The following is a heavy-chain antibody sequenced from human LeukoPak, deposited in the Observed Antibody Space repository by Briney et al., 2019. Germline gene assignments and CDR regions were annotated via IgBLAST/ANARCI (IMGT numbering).Heavy chain of an antibody. J-gene: IGHJ3*02. V-gene: IGHV3-30*18. CDR2: ISYDGSNK. D-gene: IGHD3-22*01. CDR1: GFTFSSYG. CDR3: AKDLAYYDSSGYFAFDI. Sequence: GRSLRLSCAASGFTFSSYGMHWVRQAPGKGLEWVAVISYDGSNKYYADSMKGRFTISRDNSKNTLYLQMNSLRAEDTAVYYCAKDLAYYDSSGYFAFDIWGQGTMVTVSS.